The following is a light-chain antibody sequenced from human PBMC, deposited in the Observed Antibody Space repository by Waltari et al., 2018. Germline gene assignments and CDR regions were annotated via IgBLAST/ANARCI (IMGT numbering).Light chain of an antibody. CDR2: SNN. J-gene: IGLJ2*01. CDR3: AAWDDSLNGVV. Sequence: QSVLTRPPSASGTPGQRVTISCSGSSSNIGSNTVNWYQQLPGTAPKLLIYSNNQRPSGVPGRFSGSKSGTSASLAISGLQSEDEADYYCAAWDDSLNGVVFGGGTKLTVL. CDR1: SSNIGSNT. V-gene: IGLV1-44*01.